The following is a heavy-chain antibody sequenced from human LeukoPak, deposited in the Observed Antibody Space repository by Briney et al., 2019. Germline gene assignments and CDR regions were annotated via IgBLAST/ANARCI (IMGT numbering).Heavy chain of an antibody. CDR2: IYPGDSDT. CDR3: ARQGIVATIMEDY. Sequence: GESLKISCKGSGYSFTSYWIGWVRQMPGKGLEWMGIIYPGDSDTRYSPSFQGQVTISADKSISTVYLQWSSLKASDTAMYYCARQGIVATIMEDYWGQGTLVTVSS. CDR1: GYSFTSYW. D-gene: IGHD5-12*01. V-gene: IGHV5-51*01. J-gene: IGHJ4*02.